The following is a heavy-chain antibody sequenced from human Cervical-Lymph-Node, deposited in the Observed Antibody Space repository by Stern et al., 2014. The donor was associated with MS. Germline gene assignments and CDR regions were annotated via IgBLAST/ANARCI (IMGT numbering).Heavy chain of an antibody. CDR1: GFTFSLYA. CDR3: AKEGIAVASFDY. CDR2: ISGTDSST. V-gene: IGHV3-23*04. D-gene: IGHD6-19*01. J-gene: IGHJ4*02. Sequence: VQLVESGGDFAQPGGPLRLSCAVSGFTFSLYAMSWVRQAPGKGLEWVSAISGTDSSTYYAETVKGRFTISRDNSKYTLYLQMNNLRAEDTAVYYCAKEGIAVASFDYWGQGTLVTVSS.